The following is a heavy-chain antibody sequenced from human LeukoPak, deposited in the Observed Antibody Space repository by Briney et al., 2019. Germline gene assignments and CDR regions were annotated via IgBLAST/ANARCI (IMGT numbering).Heavy chain of an antibody. CDR3: ARDGIVGATYY. Sequence: ASVKVSCKASRYTFTSYNMHWVRQAPGQGLEWMGIINPSGGGTSYAQKFQGRVTMTRDTSTSTVYMELSSLRSEDTAVYYCARDGIVGATYYWGQGTLVTVSS. CDR2: INPSGGGT. J-gene: IGHJ4*02. V-gene: IGHV1-46*01. D-gene: IGHD1-26*01. CDR1: RYTFTSYN.